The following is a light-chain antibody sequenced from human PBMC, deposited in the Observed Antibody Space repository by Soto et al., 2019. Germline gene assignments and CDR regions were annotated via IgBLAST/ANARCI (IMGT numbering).Light chain of an antibody. J-gene: IGLJ3*02. CDR1: SSDVGRYNY. Sequence: QSALTQPPSASGSPGQSVTISCTGTSSDVGRYNYVSWYQHHPGKAPKLMIYEVTKRPSGVPDRFSGSKSGNTASLTVSGLQADDEAEYFCCSHAGINNFWVFVGGTQLTVL. V-gene: IGLV2-8*01. CDR2: EVT. CDR3: CSHAGINNFWV.